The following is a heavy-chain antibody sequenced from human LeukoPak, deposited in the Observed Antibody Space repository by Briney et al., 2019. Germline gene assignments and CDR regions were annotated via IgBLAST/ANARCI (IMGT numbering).Heavy chain of an antibody. J-gene: IGHJ1*01. V-gene: IGHV3-33*01. Sequence: GGSLRLSCAASGFIFSSYGRIGARQAPDKGRDGVAVIWYDGTKKYYADSVKGRFTISRDNSKNTVYLQMNSLRAEDTALYYCAREGGRYDPPDHWGQGTLVTVSS. CDR2: IWYDGTKK. D-gene: IGHD3-16*01. CDR3: AREGGRYDPPDH. CDR1: GFIFSSYG.